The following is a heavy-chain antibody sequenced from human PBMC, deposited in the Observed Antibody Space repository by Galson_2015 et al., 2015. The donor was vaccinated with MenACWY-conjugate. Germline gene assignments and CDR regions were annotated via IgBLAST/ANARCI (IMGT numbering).Heavy chain of an antibody. CDR2: IIPIFGTT. CDR1: GGTFNTYA. Sequence: SVKVSCKASGGTFNTYAISWVRQAPGQGLVWMGGIIPIFGTTDYARRFQGRVTISADKSTSTAYMDLSSLRSDDTAVYYCARSLLHHYDSSGVSKEPYYFDLWGQGTLVTVSS. CDR3: ARSLLHHYDSSGVSKEPYYFDL. J-gene: IGHJ4*02. D-gene: IGHD3-22*01. V-gene: IGHV1-69*06.